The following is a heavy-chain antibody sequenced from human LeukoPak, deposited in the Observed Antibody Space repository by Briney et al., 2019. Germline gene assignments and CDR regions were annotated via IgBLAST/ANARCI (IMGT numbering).Heavy chain of an antibody. V-gene: IGHV3-53*01. CDR1: GFTVNNNY. D-gene: IGHD2-21*01. J-gene: IGHJ4*02. CDR2: IYSGGST. Sequence: PGGSLRLSCAASGFTVNNNYMSWVRQAPGKGLEWVSIIYSGGSTEYADSVKGRFTISRDTSKNTLYLQMNSLSAEDSAVYYCVSDILRNFDYWGQGTLVTVSS. CDR3: VSDILRNFDY.